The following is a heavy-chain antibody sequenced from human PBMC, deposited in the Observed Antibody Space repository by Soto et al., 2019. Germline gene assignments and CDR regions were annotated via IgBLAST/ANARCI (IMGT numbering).Heavy chain of an antibody. CDR2: IIPILGIA. J-gene: IGHJ4*02. D-gene: IGHD3-22*01. CDR1: GGTFSSYT. CDR3: ARDHGYYYDSSG. V-gene: IGHV1-69*08. Sequence: QVQLVQSGAEVKKPGSSVKVSCKASGGTFSSYTISWVRQAPGQGLEWMGRIIPILGIANYAQKFQGRGTITADKSTSTAYMELSSLRSEDTAVYYCARDHGYYYDSSGWGQGTLVTVSS.